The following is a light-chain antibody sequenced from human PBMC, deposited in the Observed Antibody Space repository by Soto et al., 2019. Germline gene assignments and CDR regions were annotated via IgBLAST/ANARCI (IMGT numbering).Light chain of an antibody. CDR2: EGT. Sequence: QSALNQPASVSGSPGQSVTISCTGSSSDVGTYDLVSWYQQHPGKAPKILIYEGTKRPSGVSNRFSGSKSGNTASLTISGLQAEDEADYFCCSYAGFSTLVFGGGTQLTVL. V-gene: IGLV2-23*01. CDR3: CSYAGFSTLV. J-gene: IGLJ3*02. CDR1: SSDVGTYDL.